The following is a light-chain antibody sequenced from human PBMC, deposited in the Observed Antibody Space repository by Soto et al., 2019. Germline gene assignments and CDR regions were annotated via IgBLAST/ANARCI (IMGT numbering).Light chain of an antibody. CDR1: QRIGTN. J-gene: IGKJ1*01. V-gene: IGKV3-11*01. CDR2: DTS. CDR3: QHRSNSPPTWT. Sequence: EIVLTQSPATLSLSPGDRATLSCRASQRIGTNLAWYQQKAGQAPSLLIYDTSNRATGIPTRFSGSGSGTDFTLTISSLEPEDFAVYFCQHRSNSPPTWTFGQGTKVEIK.